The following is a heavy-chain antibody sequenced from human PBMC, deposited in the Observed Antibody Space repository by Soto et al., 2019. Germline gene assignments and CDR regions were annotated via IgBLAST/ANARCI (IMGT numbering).Heavy chain of an antibody. J-gene: IGHJ4*01. D-gene: IGHD5-12*01. CDR2: ISHDETYK. Sequence: QVQVVESGGGVVQPGRSLKLSCAASGFTFSNYGMHWVRQAPGKGLEWVAVISHDETYKDYADSVMGRFTISRDNSENTLYLQMICLRAQDSAVYFCARDIWRDGYRYFDYWGHGTLVTVSS. CDR3: ARDIWRDGYRYFDY. CDR1: GFTFSNYG. V-gene: IGHV3-33*01.